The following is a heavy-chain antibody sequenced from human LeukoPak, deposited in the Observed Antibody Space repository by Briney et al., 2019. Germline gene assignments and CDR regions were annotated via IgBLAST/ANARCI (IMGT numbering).Heavy chain of an antibody. CDR1: GYSISSDYY. V-gene: IGHV4-38-2*01. CDR3: ARNGSSGYMDS. CDR2: IYQSGST. J-gene: IGHJ4*02. Sequence: SETLSLTCAVSGYSISSDYYWGWIRHPLGRGLEWIGSIYQSGSTSYNPSLKSRVTISVDTSKNQFSLKLSSVTAADTAVYYCARNGSSGYMDSWGQGTLVTVSS. D-gene: IGHD3-22*01.